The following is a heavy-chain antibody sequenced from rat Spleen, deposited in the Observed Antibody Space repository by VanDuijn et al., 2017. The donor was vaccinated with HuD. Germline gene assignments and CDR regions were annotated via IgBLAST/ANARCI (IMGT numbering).Heavy chain of an antibody. V-gene: IGHV5-25*01. J-gene: IGHJ4*01. CDR2: INTGGGPT. CDR3: TRMYTTDYYYYVMDV. D-gene: IGHD1-6*01. Sequence: EVQLVESGGGLVQPGRSMKLSCAASGFTFSNYYMAWVRQAPTKGLEWVASINTGGGPTYYPDSVKGRFTISRDNAQNTLYLQMNSLRSEDTATYYCTRMYTTDYYYYVMDVWGQGASVTVSS. CDR1: GFTFSNYY.